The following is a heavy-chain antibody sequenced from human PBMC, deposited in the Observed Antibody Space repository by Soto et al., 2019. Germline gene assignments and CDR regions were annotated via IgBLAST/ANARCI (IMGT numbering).Heavy chain of an antibody. Sequence: ASVKVSCKASGYTFTSYAMHWVRQAPGQRLEWMGWINAGNGNTKYSQKFQGRVTITRDTSASTAYMELSSLRSEDTAVYYCARDPYSSGWGGRAFEFWGQGTMVTVSS. CDR2: INAGNGNT. J-gene: IGHJ3*01. CDR3: ARDPYSSGWGGRAFEF. V-gene: IGHV1-3*01. D-gene: IGHD6-19*01. CDR1: GYTFTSYA.